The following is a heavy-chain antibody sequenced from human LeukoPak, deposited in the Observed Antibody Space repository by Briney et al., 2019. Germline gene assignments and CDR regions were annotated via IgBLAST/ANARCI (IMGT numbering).Heavy chain of an antibody. Sequence: PSETLSLTCTVSGASISSYYWSWIRQPPGKGLECIGYISYSGSTNFNPSLKSRVTISVDTSKNQFSLKLSSVTAADTAVYYCARDMNKLRGWSLRGGYYFDYWGQGTLVTVSS. D-gene: IGHD6-19*01. V-gene: IGHV4-59*12. CDR1: GASISSYY. CDR3: ARDMNKLRGWSLRGGYYFDY. J-gene: IGHJ4*02. CDR2: ISYSGST.